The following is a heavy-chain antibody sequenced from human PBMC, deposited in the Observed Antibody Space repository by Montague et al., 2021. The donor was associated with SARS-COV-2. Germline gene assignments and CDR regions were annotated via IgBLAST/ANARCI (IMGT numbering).Heavy chain of an antibody. CDR3: ATPPVDTAMHPLDY. Sequence: SETLSLTCTVSGGSISSSSYYWDWIRQPPGKGLEWIGTIYYSGSTYYNPSLKSRVTISVDTSKNQFSLKLGSVTAADTAVYCCATPPVDTAMHPLDYWGQGTLVTVSS. D-gene: IGHD5-18*01. J-gene: IGHJ4*02. CDR2: IYYSGST. CDR1: GGSISSSSYY. V-gene: IGHV4-39*01.